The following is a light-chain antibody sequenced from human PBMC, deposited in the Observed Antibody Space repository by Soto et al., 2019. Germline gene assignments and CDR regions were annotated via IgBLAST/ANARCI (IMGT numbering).Light chain of an antibody. CDR3: SSYAGTNNYV. V-gene: IGLV2-8*01. Sequence: QSVLTQPPSASGSPGQSVTISCTGTSSDFTGYNYVSWYQQHPGKAPKLMIYEVSKRPSGVPDRLSGSKSGNTASLTVSGLQAEDEADYYCSSYAGTNNYVFGTGTKVTVL. J-gene: IGLJ1*01. CDR1: SSDFTGYNY. CDR2: EVS.